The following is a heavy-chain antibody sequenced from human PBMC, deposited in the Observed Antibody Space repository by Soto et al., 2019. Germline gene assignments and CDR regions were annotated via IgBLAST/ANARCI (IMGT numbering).Heavy chain of an antibody. V-gene: IGHV4-4*02. CDR2: VYHSGTT. CDR1: GASISSSDW. Sequence: QVQLQESGPGLVEPSGTLSLTCAVSGASISSSDWWSWVRQPPGKGLEWIGEVYHSGTTNYNSSRKSRVTISVDKSKNQFSLKVNSVTAADTAMYYCARGIGRNWFDPWGQGTLVTVSS. CDR3: ARGIGRNWFDP. J-gene: IGHJ5*02.